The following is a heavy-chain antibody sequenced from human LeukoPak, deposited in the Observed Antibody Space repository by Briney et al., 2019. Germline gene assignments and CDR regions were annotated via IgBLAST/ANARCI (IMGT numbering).Heavy chain of an antibody. CDR2: ISSDGSNK. J-gene: IGHJ4*02. D-gene: IGHD3-22*01. V-gene: IGHV3-30*03. CDR3: AGGKWLFLY. Sequence: PGGSLRLSCAASGFTFSNYGMHWVRQAPGKGLEWVAVISSDGSNKYYADSVKGRFTISRDNSKNTLFLQMNSLRAEDTAVYYCAGGKWLFLYWGQGTLVTVSS. CDR1: GFTFSNYG.